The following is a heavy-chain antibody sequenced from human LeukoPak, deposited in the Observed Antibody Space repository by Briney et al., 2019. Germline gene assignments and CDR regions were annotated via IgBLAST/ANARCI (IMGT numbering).Heavy chain of an antibody. D-gene: IGHD3-3*01. V-gene: IGHV4-34*01. CDR2: INHSGST. Sequence: SETLSLTCAVYGGSFSGYYWSWIRQPPGKGLEWIGEINHSGSTNYNPSLKSRVTISVDTSKNQFSLKLSSVTAADTAVYYCARLESDNYDSWSGERDRRFDYWGQGTLVTVSS. CDR3: ARLESDNYDSWSGERDRRFDY. CDR1: GGSFSGYY. J-gene: IGHJ4*02.